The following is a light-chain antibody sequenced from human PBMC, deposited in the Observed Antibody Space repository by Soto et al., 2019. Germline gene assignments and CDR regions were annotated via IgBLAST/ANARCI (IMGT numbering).Light chain of an antibody. V-gene: IGKV3-11*01. Sequence: EIVLTQSPATLSLSPGERATLSCRASQSVGSYLAWYQQKPGQGPRLLIYDASNRATGIPARFSGSGSGTDFTLTISSLEPEDFAIYFCQQRSNWPRTFGKGTKVEIK. CDR2: DAS. CDR1: QSVGSY. CDR3: QQRSNWPRT. J-gene: IGKJ1*01.